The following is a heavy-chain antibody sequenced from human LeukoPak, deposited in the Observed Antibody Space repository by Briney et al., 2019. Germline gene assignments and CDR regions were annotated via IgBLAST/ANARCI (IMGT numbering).Heavy chain of an antibody. J-gene: IGHJ3*01. V-gene: IGHV3-23*01. CDR1: GFTFSSYA. D-gene: IGHD3-10*01. Sequence: GGSLRLSCAASGFTFSSYAMSWVRQAPGKGLEWVSAISGSGGSTYYADSVKGRFTISRDNAKNSLYLQMNSLRAEDTAVYYCARDPMVRGVISNWGQGTMVTVSS. CDR3: ARDPMVRGVISN. CDR2: ISGSGGST.